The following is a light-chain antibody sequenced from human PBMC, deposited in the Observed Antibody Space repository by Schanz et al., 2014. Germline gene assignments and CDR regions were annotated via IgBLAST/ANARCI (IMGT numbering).Light chain of an antibody. CDR1: QSVSSY. V-gene: IGKV3-20*01. CDR2: STS. Sequence: EIVLTQSPATLSLSPGERATLSCRASQSVSSYLAWYQQRPGQAPRLLIYSTSTRATGTPDRFTGSGSGTDFILTINRLEPEDFAVYYCQQYGSSLTFGGGTKVEIK. J-gene: IGKJ4*01. CDR3: QQYGSSLT.